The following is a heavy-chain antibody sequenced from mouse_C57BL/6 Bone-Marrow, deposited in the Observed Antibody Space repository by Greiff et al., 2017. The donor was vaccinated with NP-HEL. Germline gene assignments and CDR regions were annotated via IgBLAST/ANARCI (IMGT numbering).Heavy chain of an antibody. J-gene: IGHJ4*01. Sequence: EVKLVESGAELVRPGASVKLSCTASGFNIKDDYMHWVKQRPEQGLEWIGWIDPENGDTEYASKFQGKATITADTSSNTAYLQLSSLTSEDTAVYYCTSITKAMDYWGQGTSVTVSS. CDR2: IDPENGDT. CDR1: GFNIKDDY. V-gene: IGHV14-4*01. D-gene: IGHD2-4*01. CDR3: TSITKAMDY.